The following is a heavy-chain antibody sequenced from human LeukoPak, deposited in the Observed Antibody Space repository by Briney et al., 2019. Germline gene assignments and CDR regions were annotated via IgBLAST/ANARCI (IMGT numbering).Heavy chain of an antibody. V-gene: IGHV4-34*01. CDR1: GGSFSGYY. CDR2: INHSGST. Sequence: SETLSLTCAVYGGSFSGYYWSWIRQPPGKGLEWIGEINHSGSTNYNPSLKSRVTISVDTSKNQFSLKLSSVTAADTAVYYCAREVRDYGSGNYFVDYWGQGTLVTVSS. CDR3: AREVRDYGSGNYFVDY. D-gene: IGHD3-10*01. J-gene: IGHJ4*02.